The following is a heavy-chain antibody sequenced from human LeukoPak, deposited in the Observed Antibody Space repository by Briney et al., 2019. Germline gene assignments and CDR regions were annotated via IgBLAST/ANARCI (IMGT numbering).Heavy chain of an antibody. V-gene: IGHV3-21*01. CDR1: GFTFSSYA. J-gene: IGHJ4*02. CDR3: ARDPSPLRYFDWLLGYFDY. CDR2: ISSSSSYI. Sequence: GGSLRLSCAGSGFTFSSYAMTWVRQAPGKGLEWVSSISSSSSYIYYADSVKGRFTISRDNAKNSLYLQMNSLRAEDTAVYYCARDPSPLRYFDWLLGYFDYWGQGTLVTVSS. D-gene: IGHD3-9*01.